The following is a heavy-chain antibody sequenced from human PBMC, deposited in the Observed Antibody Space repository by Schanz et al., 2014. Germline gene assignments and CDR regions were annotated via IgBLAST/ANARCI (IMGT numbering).Heavy chain of an antibody. D-gene: IGHD1-1*01. Sequence: LVESGGGVVQPGRSLRLSCAASGFTFSSYGMHWVRQVPGKGLEWVAVVCYDGSKKYYADSVKGRFTTSRDNSKNTRYLQMNSLRAEDTAVYYCVKLPGATGTTSHFDYWGQGTLVTVSS. J-gene: IGHJ4*02. CDR1: GFTFSSYG. V-gene: IGHV3-33*06. CDR2: VCYDGSKK. CDR3: VKLPGATGTTSHFDY.